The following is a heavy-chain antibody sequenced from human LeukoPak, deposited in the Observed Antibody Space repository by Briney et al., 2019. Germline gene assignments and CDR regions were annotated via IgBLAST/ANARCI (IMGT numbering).Heavy chain of an antibody. CDR1: GDSISSGDHY. V-gene: IGHV4-30-4*01. J-gene: IGHJ4*02. Sequence: PSQTLSLTCTVSGDSISSGDHYWSWIRQPPGKGLEWIGYTSYSGSTYYNPSLKSRFTISVDTSKNQFSLKLSSVTAADTAVYYCARVDYSTSSSLDYWGQGTLVTVSS. CDR2: TSYSGST. D-gene: IGHD6-6*01. CDR3: ARVDYSTSSSLDY.